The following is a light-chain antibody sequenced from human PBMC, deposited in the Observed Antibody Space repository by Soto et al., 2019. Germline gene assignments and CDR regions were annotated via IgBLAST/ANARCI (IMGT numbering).Light chain of an antibody. CDR1: QSVGSN. CDR2: GAS. V-gene: IGKV3-15*01. CDR3: QQYNERPPWT. J-gene: IGKJ1*01. Sequence: EIVMKKSPATLSVSPGERATLSCRASQSVGSNVAWYQQKPGQAPRLLIDGASSRATGIPARGSGSGSGTDFPLTISSLQSDDVGVYYCQQYNERPPWTFGQGTKVDIK.